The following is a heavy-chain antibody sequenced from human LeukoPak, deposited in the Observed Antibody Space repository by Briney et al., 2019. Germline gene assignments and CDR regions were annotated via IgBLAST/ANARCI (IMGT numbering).Heavy chain of an antibody. CDR3: ARDRSRVYFDY. CDR1: GASIRSDY. D-gene: IGHD3-10*01. Sequence: SETLSLTCTVSGASIRSDYWSWIRQPPGKGLEWIGFIHYSGSTNYKPPLKSRVTISLDTSKNQFSLKLSSVTAADTAVYYCARDRSRVYFDYWGQGALVTVSS. CDR2: IHYSGST. V-gene: IGHV4-59*01. J-gene: IGHJ4*02.